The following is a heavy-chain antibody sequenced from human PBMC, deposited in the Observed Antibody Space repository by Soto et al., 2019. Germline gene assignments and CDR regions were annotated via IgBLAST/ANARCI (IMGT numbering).Heavy chain of an antibody. D-gene: IGHD2-8*01. Sequence: SVKVSCKASGGTFSSYAISWVRQAPGQGLEWMGGIIPIFGTASYAQKFQGRVTITADESTSTAYMELSSLRSEDTAVYYCAREPADCTNGVCYADYWGQGTLVTVSS. CDR3: AREPADCTNGVCYADY. CDR1: GGTFSSYA. V-gene: IGHV1-69*13. J-gene: IGHJ4*02. CDR2: IIPIFGTA.